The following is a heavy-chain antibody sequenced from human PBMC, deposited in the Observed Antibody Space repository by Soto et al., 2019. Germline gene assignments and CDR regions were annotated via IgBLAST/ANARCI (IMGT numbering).Heavy chain of an antibody. J-gene: IGHJ6*03. Sequence: SVNVSCKASGGTFSSYTISWVRQAPGQGLEWMGRIIPILGIANYAQKFQGRVTITADKSTSTAYMELSSLRSEDTAVYYCARSIPSYCSGGSCYPYYYYYYMDVWGKGTTVTVSS. CDR2: IIPILGIA. CDR3: ARSIPSYCSGGSCYPYYYYYYMDV. CDR1: GGTFSSYT. V-gene: IGHV1-69*02. D-gene: IGHD2-15*01.